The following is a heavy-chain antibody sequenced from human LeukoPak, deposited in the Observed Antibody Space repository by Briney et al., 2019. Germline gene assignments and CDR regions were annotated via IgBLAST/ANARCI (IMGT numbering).Heavy chain of an antibody. D-gene: IGHD5-18*01. J-gene: IGHJ2*01. Sequence: SETLSLTCTVSGGSISSGDYYWSWIRQPPGKGLEWIGYIYYSGSTYYNPSLKSRVTISVDTSKNQFSLKLSSVTAADTAVYYCARGFLRYSYGLNWYFDLWGRGTLVTVSS. CDR1: GGSISSGDYY. V-gene: IGHV4-30-4*01. CDR2: IYYSGST. CDR3: ARGFLRYSYGLNWYFDL.